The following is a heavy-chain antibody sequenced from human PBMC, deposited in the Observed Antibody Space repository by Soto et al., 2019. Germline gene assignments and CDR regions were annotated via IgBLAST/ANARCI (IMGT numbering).Heavy chain of an antibody. CDR2: IWYDGSNK. CDR3: ARDYEVRTTDY. V-gene: IGHV3-33*01. CDR1: GFTFTTYG. Sequence: GGSLRLSCAASGFTFTTYGIHWCRQAPGKGLEWVSVIWYDGSNKYYADSVRGRFTISRDNSKSTLYLQMNSLRAEDTAVYYCARDYEVRTTDYWGQGT. J-gene: IGHJ4*02. D-gene: IGHD1-7*01.